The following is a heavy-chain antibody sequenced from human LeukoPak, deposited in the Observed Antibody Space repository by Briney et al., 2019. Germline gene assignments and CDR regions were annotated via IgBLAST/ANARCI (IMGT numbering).Heavy chain of an antibody. Sequence: PGGSLRLSCAASGFTFSSYWMGWVRQAPGKGLEWVSGISDGGDSTYYADSVKGRFTISRDNIKNMLYLQMNSLRVEDTAIYYCVKTTRPLGAFDYWGQGTLVTVSS. J-gene: IGHJ4*02. CDR2: ISDGGDST. CDR1: GFTFSSYW. D-gene: IGHD7-27*01. V-gene: IGHV3-23*01. CDR3: VKTTRPLGAFDY.